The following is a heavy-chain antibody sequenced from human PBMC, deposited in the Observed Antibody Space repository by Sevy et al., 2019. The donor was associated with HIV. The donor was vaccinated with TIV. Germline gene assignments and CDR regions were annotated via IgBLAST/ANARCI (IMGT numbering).Heavy chain of an antibody. J-gene: IGHJ5*02. CDR1: GFTFSSSA. Sequence: GGSLRLSCAASGFTFSSSAMTWVRQAPGKGLEWVSAITSNGGSTFYADSVKGRFTISRDISQNTLFLQMNSLRAEDTAVYYCAKCLTPVASQWSFDPWGQGTLVTVSS. D-gene: IGHD4-17*01. CDR3: AKCLTPVASQWSFDP. V-gene: IGHV3-23*01. CDR2: ITSNGGST.